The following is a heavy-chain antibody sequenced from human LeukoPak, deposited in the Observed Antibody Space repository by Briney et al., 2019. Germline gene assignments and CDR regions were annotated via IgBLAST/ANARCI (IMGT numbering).Heavy chain of an antibody. D-gene: IGHD6-25*01. CDR1: GGSISSSRYY. V-gene: IGHV4-31*03. CDR2: IHSSGST. Sequence: PSQTLSLTCTVSGGSISSSRYYWTWIRQHPGKGLEWIESIHSSGSTDYNPSLKSRVIISRDTSRNHLSLRLSSVTAADAAVYYCARDVSGWGYAFDIWGQGTMVTVSS. CDR3: ARDVSGWGYAFDI. J-gene: IGHJ3*02.